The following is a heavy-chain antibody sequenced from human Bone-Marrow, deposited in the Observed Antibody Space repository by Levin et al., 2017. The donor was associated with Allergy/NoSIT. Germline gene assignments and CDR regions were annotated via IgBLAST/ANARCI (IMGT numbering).Heavy chain of an antibody. D-gene: IGHD1-20*01. Sequence: GESLKISCAASGFSVSTNYMSWVRQPPGKGLEWVSIIYSGGDTYYADSVKGRFTISRDNSKNILYLQMNSLRAEDTAVYYCASRPESNWNYLDYWGPGTLVTVPS. J-gene: IGHJ4*02. CDR1: GFSVSTNY. V-gene: IGHV3-53*01. CDR3: ASRPESNWNYLDY. CDR2: IYSGGDT.